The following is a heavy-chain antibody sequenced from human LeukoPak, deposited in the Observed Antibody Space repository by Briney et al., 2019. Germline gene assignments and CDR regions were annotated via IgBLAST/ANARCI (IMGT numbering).Heavy chain of an antibody. Sequence: PSETLSLTCTVSGGSISSSSYYWGWIRQPPGQGLEWIGSIYYSGSTYYNPSLKSRVTISVDTSKNQFSLKLSSVTAADTAVYYCARVTMVRGMGRRYSYFDYWGQGTLVTVSS. CDR3: ARVTMVRGMGRRYSYFDY. CDR2: IYYSGST. D-gene: IGHD3-10*01. J-gene: IGHJ4*02. CDR1: GGSISSSSYY. V-gene: IGHV4-39*01.